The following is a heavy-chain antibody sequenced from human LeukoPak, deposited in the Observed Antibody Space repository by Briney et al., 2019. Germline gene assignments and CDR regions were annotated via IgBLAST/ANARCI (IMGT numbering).Heavy chain of an antibody. CDR3: TRDNDILTDLDY. V-gene: IGHV3-30*02. D-gene: IGHD3-9*01. J-gene: IGHJ4*02. Sequence: GGSLRLSCAASGITLSSYGIHWVRQAPGKGLEWVAFTRYDGSNKYYADSVKGRFTISRDNSKNTLYLQMNSLRAEDTAVYYCTRDNDILTDLDYWGQGTLVTVSS. CDR2: TRYDGSNK. CDR1: GITLSSYG.